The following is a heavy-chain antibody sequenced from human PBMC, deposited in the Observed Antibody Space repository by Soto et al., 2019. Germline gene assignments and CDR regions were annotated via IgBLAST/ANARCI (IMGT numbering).Heavy chain of an antibody. CDR3: ATYSPIIRGGRFDP. Sequence: QVQLQQWGAGLLKPSETLSLTCAVYGASFRDHLWHWIRKPPGKGLEWIGKINHNGTTSYNPSLKSRVTISVDTSKNQFSLNLTSVTAADTAVYYCATYSPIIRGGRFDPWGQGTLVTVSS. CDR1: GASFRDHL. CDR2: INHNGTT. D-gene: IGHD3-3*01. J-gene: IGHJ5*02. V-gene: IGHV4-34*01.